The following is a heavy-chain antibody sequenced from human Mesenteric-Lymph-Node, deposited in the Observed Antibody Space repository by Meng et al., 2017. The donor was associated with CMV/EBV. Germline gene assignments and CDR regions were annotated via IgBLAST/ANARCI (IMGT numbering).Heavy chain of an antibody. CDR2: IYAKTNGT. CDR1: GFTFNDYA. CDR3: AKASIYYYYGMDV. V-gene: IGHV3-9*01. J-gene: IGHJ6*02. Sequence: SLKISCAASGFTFNDYAMHWVRQAPGKGLEWVSGIYAKTNGTDYADSVKGRFTISRDNSKNTLYLQMNSLRAEDTALYYCAKASIYYYYGMDVWGQGSTVTVSS.